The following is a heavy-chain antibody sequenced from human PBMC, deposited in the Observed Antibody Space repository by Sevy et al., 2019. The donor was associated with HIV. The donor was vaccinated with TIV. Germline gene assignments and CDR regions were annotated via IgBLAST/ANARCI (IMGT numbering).Heavy chain of an antibody. J-gene: IGHJ5*02. Sequence: SETLSLTCTVSGGSISSSSYYWGWIRQPPGKGLGWIGSIYYSGSTYYNPSLKSRVTISVDTSKNQFSLKLSSVTAADTAVYYCARRRSREKGPDPWGQGTLVTVSS. D-gene: IGHD4-17*01. V-gene: IGHV4-39*01. CDR1: GGSISSSSYY. CDR2: IYYSGST. CDR3: ARRRSREKGPDP.